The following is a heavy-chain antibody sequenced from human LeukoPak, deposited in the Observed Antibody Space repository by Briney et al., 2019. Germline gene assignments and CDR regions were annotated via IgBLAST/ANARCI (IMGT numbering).Heavy chain of an antibody. V-gene: IGHV3-23*01. Sequence: GGSLRLSCAVSGITLSNYGMSWVRQAPGKGLEWVAGISDSGGRTNYADSVKGRFTISRDNPTNTMYQQINRLRAEDTARYVCAKRGVVIRVILVGFHKEAYYFDSWGQGALVTVSS. CDR2: ISDSGGRT. D-gene: IGHD3-22*01. CDR3: AKRGVVIRVILVGFHKEAYYFDS. CDR1: GITLSNYG. J-gene: IGHJ4*02.